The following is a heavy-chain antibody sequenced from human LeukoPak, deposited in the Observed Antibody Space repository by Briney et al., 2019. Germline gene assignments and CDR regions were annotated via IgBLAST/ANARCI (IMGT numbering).Heavy chain of an antibody. CDR3: ARLDYPYFDY. CDR2: IDHSEST. J-gene: IGHJ4*02. Sequence: SETLSLTCSVSGYSISSGYYWGWIRQPPGKGLEWIGSIDHSESTYYNPSLKSRVTISVVTSKNQFSLKLRSVTAADTAVYYCARLDYPYFDYWGQGTLVTVSS. CDR1: GYSISSGYY. D-gene: IGHD4-11*01. V-gene: IGHV4-38-2*02.